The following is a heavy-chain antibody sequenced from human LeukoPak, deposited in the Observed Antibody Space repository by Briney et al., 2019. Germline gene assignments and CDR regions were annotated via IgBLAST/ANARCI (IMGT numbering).Heavy chain of an antibody. V-gene: IGHV3-7*01. CDR3: ARGSPGIAAAGTPY. Sequence: HPGGSLRLSCAASGFTFSSYAMSWVRQAPGKGLEWVANIKQDGSEKYYVDSVKGRFTISRDNAKNSLYLQMNSLRAEDTAVYYCARGSPGIAAAGTPYWGQGTLVTVSS. CDR2: IKQDGSEK. CDR1: GFTFSSYA. J-gene: IGHJ4*02. D-gene: IGHD6-13*01.